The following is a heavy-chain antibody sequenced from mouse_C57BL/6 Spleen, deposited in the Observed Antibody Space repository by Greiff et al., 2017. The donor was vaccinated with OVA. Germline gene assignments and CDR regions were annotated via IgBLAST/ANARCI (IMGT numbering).Heavy chain of an antibody. CDR1: GYTFTDYN. J-gene: IGHJ1*03. Sequence: VQLQQSGPELVKPGASVKIPCKASGYTFTDYNMDWVKQSHGKSLEWIGDINPNNCGTSYNQKFKGKATLAVDKSSSTAYMELRSLTSEDTAVYYCARWGTTVVDWYFDVWGTWTTVTDSS. V-gene: IGHV1-18*01. CDR3: ARWGTTVVDWYFDV. CDR2: INPNNCGT. D-gene: IGHD1-1*01.